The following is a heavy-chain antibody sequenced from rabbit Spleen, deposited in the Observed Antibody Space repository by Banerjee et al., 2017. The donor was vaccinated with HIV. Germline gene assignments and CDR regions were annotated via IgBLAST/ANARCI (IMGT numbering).Heavy chain of an antibody. D-gene: IGHD1-1*01. Sequence: LTLTCKASGFSFGDRDVMCWVRQAPGKGLEWIACINAATGKPVYATWAKGRFTISRTSSTTVTLRMTSLTAADRAAYFCARDLVGVIGWNFYLWGPGTLVTVS. CDR3: ARDLVGVIGWNFYL. CDR2: INAATGKP. CDR1: GFSFGDRDV. V-gene: IGHV1S40*01. J-gene: IGHJ4*01.